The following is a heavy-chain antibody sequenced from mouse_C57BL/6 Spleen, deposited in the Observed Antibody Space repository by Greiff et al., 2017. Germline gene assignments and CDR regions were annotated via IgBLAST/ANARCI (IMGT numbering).Heavy chain of an antibody. J-gene: IGHJ1*03. CDR1: GYTFTDYE. D-gene: IGHD2-4*01. CDR3: TRSEGLRRHWYFGV. V-gene: IGHV1-15*01. CDR2: IDPETGGT. Sequence: QVQLQQSGAELVRPGASVTLSCKASGYTFTDYEMHWVKQTPVHGLEWIGAIDPETGGTAYNQKFKGKAILTADKSSSTAYMELRSLTSEDSAVYYCTRSEGLRRHWYFGVWGTGTTVTVSS.